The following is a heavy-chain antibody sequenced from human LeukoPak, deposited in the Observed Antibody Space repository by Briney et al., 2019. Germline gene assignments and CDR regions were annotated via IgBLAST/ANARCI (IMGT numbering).Heavy chain of an antibody. CDR2: IGTAGDT. CDR1: GFTFSSYD. Sequence: GGSLRLSCAASGFTFSSYDMHWVRQATGKGLEWVSAIGTAGDTYYPGSVKGRFTISRENAKNSLYLQMNSLRAGDTAVYYCARGHGIAAAGSFDPWGQETLVTVSS. J-gene: IGHJ5*02. V-gene: IGHV3-13*01. D-gene: IGHD6-13*01. CDR3: ARGHGIAAAGSFDP.